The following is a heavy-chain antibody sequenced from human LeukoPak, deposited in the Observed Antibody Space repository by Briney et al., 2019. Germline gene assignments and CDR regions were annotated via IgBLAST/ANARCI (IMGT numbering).Heavy chain of an antibody. CDR2: IIPIFGTA. Sequence: ASVKVSCKASGGTFSSYAISWVRQAPGQGLEWMGGIIPIFGTANYTQKFQGRVTITADESTSTAYMELSSLRSEDTAVYYCARSTTPELELRGDAFDIWGQGTMVTVSS. CDR1: GGTFSSYA. D-gene: IGHD1-7*01. CDR3: ARSTTPELELRGDAFDI. V-gene: IGHV1-69*13. J-gene: IGHJ3*02.